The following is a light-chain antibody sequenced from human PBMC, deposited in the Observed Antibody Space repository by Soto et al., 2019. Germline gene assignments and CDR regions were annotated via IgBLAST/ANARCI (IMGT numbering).Light chain of an antibody. CDR3: QQSLSLPFT. J-gene: IGKJ3*01. V-gene: IGKV1-39*01. Sequence: DIQMTQSPSSLSASVGDRVAITCRASQTISTYLNWYQQKPGKAPKLLISAASNLQSGVPSSFSGSGSGTDFTLTISSLQPEDFATYYCQQSLSLPFTFGPGTKVDIK. CDR2: AAS. CDR1: QTISTY.